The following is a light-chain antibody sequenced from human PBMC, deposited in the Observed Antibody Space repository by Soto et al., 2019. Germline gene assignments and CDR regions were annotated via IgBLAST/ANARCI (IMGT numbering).Light chain of an antibody. Sequence: DIQMTQSPSSLSASVGDRVTITCRASQNINNYLNWYQQKPGKAPKLLIYAASSLQSGVPSGFSGSGSETDFALTISSLQPEDFATYYCQQSYTTPWTFGLGTKVEIK. CDR1: QNINNY. V-gene: IGKV1-39*01. CDR3: QQSYTTPWT. J-gene: IGKJ1*01. CDR2: AAS.